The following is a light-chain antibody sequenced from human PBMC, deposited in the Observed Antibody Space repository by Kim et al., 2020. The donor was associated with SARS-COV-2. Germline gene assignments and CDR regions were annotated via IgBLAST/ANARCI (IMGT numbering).Light chain of an antibody. CDR1: QSLLNNGNNKNY. Sequence: DIVMTQSPESLAVSLGERAAINCKSSQSLLNNGNNKNYLSWYQQKPGQPPKLLIYWASTRESGVPDRFSGSGSGTDFTLTISSLQAEDVAVYYCEHYYSPPYSFGQGTKLEI. V-gene: IGKV4-1*01. CDR2: WAS. CDR3: EHYYSPPYS. J-gene: IGKJ2*03.